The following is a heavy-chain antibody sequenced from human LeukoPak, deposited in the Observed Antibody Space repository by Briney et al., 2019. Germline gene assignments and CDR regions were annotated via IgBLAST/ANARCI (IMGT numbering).Heavy chain of an antibody. CDR2: SYTTGST. CDR1: SGSIDNYY. Sequence: SETLSLTCTISSGSIDNYYWSWLRQPAGKALEWIGRSYTTGSTNYNPSLKSRVTMSLDTSKNQFSLKLSSVTAADTAVYYCARSGGSGFQLDSWGQGTLVTVSS. V-gene: IGHV4-4*07. J-gene: IGHJ4*02. CDR3: ARSGGSGFQLDS. D-gene: IGHD3-16*01.